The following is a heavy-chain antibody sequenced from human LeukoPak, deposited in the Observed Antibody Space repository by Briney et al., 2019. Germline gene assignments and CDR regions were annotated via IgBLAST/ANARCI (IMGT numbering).Heavy chain of an antibody. CDR1: GCTFTSYA. Sequence: GASVKVSCKASGCTFTSYAMHWVRQAPGQRREWTGWINGRNVNTKYSQNFQGRVTITRDTSANTAYMQLSSLRSEDTAVYYCARAGILEWEPDHWGQGTLVTVSS. J-gene: IGHJ4*02. D-gene: IGHD1-26*01. CDR2: INGRNVNT. V-gene: IGHV1-3*01. CDR3: ARAGILEWEPDH.